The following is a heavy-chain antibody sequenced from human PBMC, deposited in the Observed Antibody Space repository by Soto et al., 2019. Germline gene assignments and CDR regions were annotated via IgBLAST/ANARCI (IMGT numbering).Heavy chain of an antibody. CDR1: GFTFSSYA. J-gene: IGHJ4*02. CDR3: AKDRFLFNIAAAGSPGGCFDY. CDR2: ISGSGGST. Sequence: GGSLRLSCAASGFTFSSYAMSWVRQAPGKGLEWVSAISGSGGSTYYADSVKGRFTISRDNSKNPLYLQMNSLRAEDTAVYYCAKDRFLFNIAAAGSPGGCFDYWGQGTLVTVSS. D-gene: IGHD6-13*01. V-gene: IGHV3-23*01.